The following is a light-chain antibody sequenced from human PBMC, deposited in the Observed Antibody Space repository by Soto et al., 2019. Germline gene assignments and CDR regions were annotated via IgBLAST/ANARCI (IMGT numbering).Light chain of an antibody. V-gene: IGLV2-18*02. CDR1: SSDVGSYNR. Sequence: ALTQHPSVSGSPGQSVTISCTGASSDVGSYNRVSWFQQPPGTAPKLLIYEVSNRPSGVPDRISGSKSGNTASLTISGLQAEDEADYYCSSYTSSSTYVLGTGTKVTVL. CDR3: SSYTSSSTYV. J-gene: IGLJ1*01. CDR2: EVS.